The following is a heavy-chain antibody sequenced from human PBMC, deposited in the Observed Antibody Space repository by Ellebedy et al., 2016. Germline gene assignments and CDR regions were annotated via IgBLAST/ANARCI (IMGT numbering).Heavy chain of an antibody. CDR2: IWSDGSTT. CDR1: GFSFAYYE. J-gene: IGHJ2*01. CDR3: ARESASGSYSYRSLDV. Sequence: GESLKISXVVSGFSFAYYEVDWVRQAPGKGLEWVAFIWSDGSTTYYGDSVKGRFTISRDNSKKTVYLLLTSLRDEDMAVYYCARESASGSYSYRSLDVWGRGTLVTVSS. D-gene: IGHD3-10*01. V-gene: IGHV3-33*08.